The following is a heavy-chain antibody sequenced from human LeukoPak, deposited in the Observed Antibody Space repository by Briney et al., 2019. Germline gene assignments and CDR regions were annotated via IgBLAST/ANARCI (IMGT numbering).Heavy chain of an antibody. V-gene: IGHV4-30-2*01. CDR1: VGSISRGGSS. Sequence: SETLSLICGVSVGSISRGGSSWSWIRQPPGKGLEWIGYIYHSGSTYYNPSLKSRVTISVERSKNQFSLKLSSVTAADTAVYYCARGHYYSGMDVWGQGTTVTVSS. J-gene: IGHJ6*02. CDR3: ARGHYYSGMDV. CDR2: IYHSGST.